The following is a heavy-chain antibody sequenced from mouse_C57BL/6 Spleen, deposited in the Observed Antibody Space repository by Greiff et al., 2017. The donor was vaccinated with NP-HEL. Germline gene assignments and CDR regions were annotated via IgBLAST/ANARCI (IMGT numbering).Heavy chain of an antibody. D-gene: IGHD2-1*01. CDR2: INYDGSST. Sequence: EVMLVESAGGLVQPGSSMKLSCTASGFTFSDYYMAWVRQVPEKGLEWVANINYDGSSTYYLDSLKSRFIISRDNAKNILYLQMSSLKSEDTATYYCARDRGYYGNYGPFDYWGQGTTLTVSS. CDR1: GFTFSDYY. J-gene: IGHJ2*01. V-gene: IGHV5-16*01. CDR3: ARDRGYYGNYGPFDY.